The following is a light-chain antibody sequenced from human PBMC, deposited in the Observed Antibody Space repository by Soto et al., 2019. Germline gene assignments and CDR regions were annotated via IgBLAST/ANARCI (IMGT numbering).Light chain of an antibody. CDR1: SSDVGGYNY. V-gene: IGLV2-11*01. CDR3: CSYAGSYTWV. CDR2: DVS. J-gene: IGLJ3*02. Sequence: QSVLTQSRSVSGSPGQSVTISCTGTSSDVGGYNYVSWYQQYPGKAPKLMIYDVSKRPSGVPDRFSGSKSGNTASLTISGLQAEDEADYYCCSYAGSYTWVFGGGTKVTVL.